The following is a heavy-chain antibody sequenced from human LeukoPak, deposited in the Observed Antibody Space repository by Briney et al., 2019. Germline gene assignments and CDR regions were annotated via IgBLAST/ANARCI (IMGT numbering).Heavy chain of an antibody. V-gene: IGHV4-39*01. CDR3: ARRPNRNYPNWFDP. J-gene: IGHJ5*02. CDR1: GASISSSSYY. CDR2: IYYSEST. Sequence: SETLSLTCTVSGASISSSSYYWGWIRQPPGKGLEWIGNIYYSESTYYNPSLKSRVTMSIDTSRNQFSLKLRSVTAADTAVYYCARRPNRNYPNWFDPWGQGTLVTVSS. D-gene: IGHD1-7*01.